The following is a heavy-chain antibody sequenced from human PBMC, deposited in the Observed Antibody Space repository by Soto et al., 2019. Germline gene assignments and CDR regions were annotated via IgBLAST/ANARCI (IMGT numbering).Heavy chain of an antibody. CDR1: GIPFSGYW. CDR3: GTVFEH. J-gene: IGHJ4*02. Sequence: EVQLVESGGGSVQPGGSLRLSCVASGIPFSGYWMHWVRQVPGKGPVWVARVDSDGSGTSYSDTVKGRFTNSRENAKNTLYNQMQSLRVEDTAVYYGGTVFEHWGQGIPVTVSS. V-gene: IGHV3-74*01. CDR2: VDSDGSGT.